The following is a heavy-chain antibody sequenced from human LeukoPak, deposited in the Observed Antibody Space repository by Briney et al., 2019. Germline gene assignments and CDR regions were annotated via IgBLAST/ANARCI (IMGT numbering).Heavy chain of an antibody. CDR3: ASYDSSGYYSGLIDY. Sequence: GGSLRLSCAASGFTFSSYAMSWVRQAPGKGLEWVSAISGSGGSTYYADSVKGRFTISRDNSKNTLYLQVNSLRAEDTAVYYCASYDSSGYYSGLIDYWGQGTLVTVSS. J-gene: IGHJ4*02. CDR1: GFTFSSYA. D-gene: IGHD3-22*01. V-gene: IGHV3-23*01. CDR2: ISGSGGST.